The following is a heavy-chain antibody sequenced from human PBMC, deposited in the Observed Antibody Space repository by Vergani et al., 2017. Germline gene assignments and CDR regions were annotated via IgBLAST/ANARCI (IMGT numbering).Heavy chain of an antibody. CDR2: IYYSGLT. CDR1: ADSISSGSYY. V-gene: IGHV4-39*01. CDR3: ARGRSATVTTDY. D-gene: IGHD4-17*01. J-gene: IGHJ4*02. Sequence: QLQLQQSGPGLVKPSETLFLTCTVSADSISSGSYYWGWIRQPPGKSLEWIGSIYYSGLTYYNPSLKSRVAISVDTSKNQFSLKLSSVTAADTAVYYCARGRSATVTTDYWGQGTLVTVSS.